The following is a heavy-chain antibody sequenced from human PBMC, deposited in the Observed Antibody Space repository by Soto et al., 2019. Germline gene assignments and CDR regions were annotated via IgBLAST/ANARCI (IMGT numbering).Heavy chain of an antibody. Sequence: EVQLLESGGGLVQPGGSLRLSCEASGFTFSNFAMNWVRQAPGKGLEWVSGINDNGGSIYYTDSVKGRFTMSRDNSKNTLYLQMNSLRAEDTALYYCAKVLSGILAGRFDYWGQEVPVIVSS. V-gene: IGHV3-23*01. J-gene: IGHJ4*02. D-gene: IGHD1-26*01. CDR2: INDNGGSI. CDR3: AKVLSGILAGRFDY. CDR1: GFTFSNFA.